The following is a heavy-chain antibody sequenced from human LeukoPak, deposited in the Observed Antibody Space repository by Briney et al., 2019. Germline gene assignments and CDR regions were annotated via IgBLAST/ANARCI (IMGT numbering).Heavy chain of an antibody. J-gene: IGHJ4*02. D-gene: IGHD3-22*01. V-gene: IGHV4-39*07. Sequence: SETLSLTCTVSGGSIHNSNYYWGWIRQPPGKGLEWIGSVYYSGSTNYNPSLKSRVTISVDTSKNQFSLKLSSVTAADTAVYYCARAPYDSSGYYRVDYWGQGTLVTVSS. CDR2: VYYSGST. CDR1: GGSIHNSNYY. CDR3: ARAPYDSSGYYRVDY.